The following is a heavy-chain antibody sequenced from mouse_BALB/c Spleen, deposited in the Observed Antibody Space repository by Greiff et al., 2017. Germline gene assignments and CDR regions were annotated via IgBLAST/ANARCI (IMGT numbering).Heavy chain of an antibody. D-gene: IGHD1-1*01. J-gene: IGHJ2*01. CDR2: INSNGGST. Sequence: DVMLVESGGGLVQPGGSLKLSCAASGFTFSSYGMSWVRQTPDKRLELVATINSNGGSTYYPDSVKGRFTISRDNAKNTLYLQMSSLKSEDTAMYYCARDYYGSSSYYFDYWGQGTTLTVSS. CDR1: GFTFSSYG. V-gene: IGHV5-6-3*01. CDR3: ARDYYGSSSYYFDY.